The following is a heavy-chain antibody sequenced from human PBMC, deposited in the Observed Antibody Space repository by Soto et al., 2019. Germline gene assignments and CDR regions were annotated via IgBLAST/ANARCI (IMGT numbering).Heavy chain of an antibody. D-gene: IGHD2-21*02. CDR1: GFTFSTYA. J-gene: IGHJ4*02. CDR2: ISGSGGST. Sequence: EVQLLESGGGLVQPGGSLRLSCAASGFTFSTYAMSWVRQAPGKGLEWVSAISGSGGSTYYTDSVKGRFTIPRANSQTTLSLQMNSMRAEDTAVYYCAVRQTASFFDYWGQGTLVTVSS. V-gene: IGHV3-23*01. CDR3: AVRQTASFFDY.